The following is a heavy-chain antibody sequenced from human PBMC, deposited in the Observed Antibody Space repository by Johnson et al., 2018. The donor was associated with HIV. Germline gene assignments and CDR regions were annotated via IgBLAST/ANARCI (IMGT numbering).Heavy chain of an antibody. V-gene: IGHV3-30*04. D-gene: IGHD4-23*01. Sequence: VQLVESGGGVVQPGKSLRLSCAASGFTFNNYAMHWVRQAPGKGLEWVAVMSYDGSNKYYADSVKGRFTISRDNSQNKLYLQTNSLRDEDTAVDYCARGEDDGGNFGALDIWGQGTLVTVSS. CDR3: ARGEDDGGNFGALDI. CDR2: MSYDGSNK. CDR1: GFTFNNYA. J-gene: IGHJ3*02.